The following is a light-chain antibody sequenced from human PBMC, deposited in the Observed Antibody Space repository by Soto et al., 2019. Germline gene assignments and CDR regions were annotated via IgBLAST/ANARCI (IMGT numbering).Light chain of an antibody. J-gene: IGLJ2*01. CDR1: SSDVGGYDF. Sequence: ALTQPASVSGSPGQSITISCTGTSSDVGGYDFVSWYQHHPGKVPKLMIFEVSKRPSGVSNRFSGSKSGNTASLTISGLQAEDEADYYCSSYTSTTLVFGGGTKVTVL. CDR2: EVS. V-gene: IGLV2-14*01. CDR3: SSYTSTTLV.